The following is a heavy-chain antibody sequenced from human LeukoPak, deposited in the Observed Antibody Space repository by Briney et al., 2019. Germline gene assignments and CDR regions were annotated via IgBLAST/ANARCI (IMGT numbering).Heavy chain of an antibody. D-gene: IGHD1-26*01. Sequence: PSETLSLTCTASGYSISSGYYWGWIRQPPGKGLEWIGSTYHSGSTYYNPSLKSRVTISVDTSKNQFSLKLSSVTAADTAVYYCARVTSGSYSHYYYYMDVWGKGTTVTVSS. CDR2: TYHSGST. CDR3: ARVTSGSYSHYYYYMDV. J-gene: IGHJ6*03. V-gene: IGHV4-38-2*02. CDR1: GYSISSGYY.